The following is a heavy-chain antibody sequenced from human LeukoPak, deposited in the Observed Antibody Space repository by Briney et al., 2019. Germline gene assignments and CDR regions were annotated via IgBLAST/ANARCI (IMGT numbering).Heavy chain of an antibody. CDR2: VSGSGGST. J-gene: IGHJ4*02. Sequence: GGSLRLSCAASGFTFSNYVMSWVRQAPGKGLEWVSTVSGSGGSTYYADSVKGRFTISRDNSKNTLHLQMNSLRAEDTAVYYCANPKDSTVRFIFDYWGQGTLVTVSS. CDR1: GFTFSNYV. CDR3: ANPKDSTVRFIFDY. V-gene: IGHV3-23*01. D-gene: IGHD2/OR15-2a*01.